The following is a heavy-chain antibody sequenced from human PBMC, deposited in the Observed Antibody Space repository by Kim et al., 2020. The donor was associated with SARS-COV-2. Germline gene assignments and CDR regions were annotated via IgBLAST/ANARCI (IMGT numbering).Heavy chain of an antibody. Sequence: SETLSLTCSISGGSITGHYWTWIRQPPGKGLQWIGYAFYSGTTDYNPSLQSRLTMSVDTSKMQFSLRLTSVTAADTAVYYCARGDGWVDSGGQGTLVTVS. CDR2: AFYSGTT. CDR1: GGSITGHY. CDR3: ARGDGWVDS. J-gene: IGHJ4*02. V-gene: IGHV4-59*11. D-gene: IGHD6-19*01.